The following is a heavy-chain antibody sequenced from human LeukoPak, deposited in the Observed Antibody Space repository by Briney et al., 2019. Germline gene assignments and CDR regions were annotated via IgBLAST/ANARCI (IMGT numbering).Heavy chain of an antibody. CDR1: GFTFSSYS. V-gene: IGHV3-48*04. CDR3: ARDLRRYFDY. J-gene: IGHJ4*02. Sequence: GGSLRLSCAASGFTFSSYSMNWVRQAPGKGLEWVSYITFSSSIIYYADSVKGRFTISRDNAKNSLYLQMNSLRAEDTAVYYCARDLRRYFDYWGQGTLVTVSS. CDR2: ITFSSSII.